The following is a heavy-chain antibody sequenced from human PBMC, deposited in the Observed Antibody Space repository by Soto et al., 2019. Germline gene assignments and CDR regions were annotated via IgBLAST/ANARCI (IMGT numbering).Heavy chain of an antibody. J-gene: IGHJ6*02. Sequence: SETLSLTCTVSGGSISSSSYYWGWIRQPPGNGLEWIGSIYYRGSTYYNPSLKSRVTISVDTSKNQFSLKLSSVTAADTAVYYCARQGKESNWNYGYYYYGMDVWGQGTTVTVSS. CDR1: GGSISSSSYY. CDR2: IYYRGST. D-gene: IGHD1-7*01. V-gene: IGHV4-39*01. CDR3: ARQGKESNWNYGYYYYGMDV.